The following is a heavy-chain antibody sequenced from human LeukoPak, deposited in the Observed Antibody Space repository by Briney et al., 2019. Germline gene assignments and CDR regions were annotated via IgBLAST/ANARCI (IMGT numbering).Heavy chain of an antibody. J-gene: IGHJ6*02. CDR3: ARRGGDTAMGHYYGMDV. CDR2: IYPGDSDT. V-gene: IGHV5-51*01. Sequence: GESLKISCKGSGYSFTSYWIGWVRQMPGKGLEWMGIIYPGDSDTRYSPSFQGQVTISADKSISTAYLQWSSLKASDTAMYYCARRGGDTAMGHYYGMDVWGQGTTVTVSS. D-gene: IGHD5-18*01. CDR1: GYSFTSYW.